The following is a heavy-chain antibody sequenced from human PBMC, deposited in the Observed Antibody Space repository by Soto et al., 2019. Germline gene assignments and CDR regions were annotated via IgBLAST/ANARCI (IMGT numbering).Heavy chain of an antibody. CDR2: MHPYSGNT. Sequence: QVQLVQSGAEVKKPGASVKVSCKASGYTFPSYHISWVRQATGQGLEWMGWMHPYSGNTAYAQKFQGRLTMTTNSSISTAYMELSSLTSEDTAVYYCAREQDYGEYGDYWGQGTLVTVSS. J-gene: IGHJ4*02. D-gene: IGHD4-17*01. CDR3: AREQDYGEYGDY. CDR1: GYTFPSYH. V-gene: IGHV1-8*01.